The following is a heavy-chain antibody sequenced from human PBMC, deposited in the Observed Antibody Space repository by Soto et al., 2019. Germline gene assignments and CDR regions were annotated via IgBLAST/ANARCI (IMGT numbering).Heavy chain of an antibody. CDR2: ISSSSYYI. CDR1: GFTLSTYR. V-gene: IGHV3-21*01. CDR3: AADGYSYGYGYYYYYGMDV. D-gene: IGHD5-18*01. J-gene: IGHJ6*02. Sequence: PGGSLRLSCAASGFTLSTYRMTWVRQAPGKGLEWVSSISSSSYYIHYADSVKGRFTISRDSAKNSVYLQLNSLRAEDTAVYYCAADGYSYGYGYYYYYGMDVWGQGTTVTVSS.